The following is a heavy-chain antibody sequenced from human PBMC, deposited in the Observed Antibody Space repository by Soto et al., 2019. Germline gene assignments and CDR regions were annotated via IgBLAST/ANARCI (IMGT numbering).Heavy chain of an antibody. CDR2: ISYDGSNS. CDR3: AKGILSATFAPYAMDV. V-gene: IGHV3-30*18. J-gene: IGHJ6*02. CDR1: GFPFNNYA. Sequence: QVQLVESGGGVVQPGTSLRLSCAASGFPFNNYAMHWVRQRPGKGLDWVAVISYDGSNSYYSDSVKGRFTVSRDRSKNTLSLQMNSLKVEATVVYYWAKGILSATFAPYAMDVWGQGTTVTVSS. D-gene: IGHD3-16*01.